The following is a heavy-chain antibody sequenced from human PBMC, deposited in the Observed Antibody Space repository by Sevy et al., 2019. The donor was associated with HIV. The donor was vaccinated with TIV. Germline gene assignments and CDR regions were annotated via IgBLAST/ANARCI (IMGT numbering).Heavy chain of an antibody. CDR1: GFTFSGSA. Sequence: GGSLRLSCAASGFTFSGSAMHWVRQASGKGLEWIGRIKNKGNNYATAYGASVKGRLTISREDSKNTAYLQMNSLKTEDTAMYYCARHYIDCSGGSCSSDYFDYGGQGTLVTVSS. V-gene: IGHV3-73*01. CDR2: IKNKGNNYAT. J-gene: IGHJ4*02. D-gene: IGHD2-15*01. CDR3: ARHYIDCSGGSCSSDYFDY.